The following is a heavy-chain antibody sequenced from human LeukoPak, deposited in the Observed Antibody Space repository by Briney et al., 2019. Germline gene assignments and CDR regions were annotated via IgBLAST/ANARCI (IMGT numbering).Heavy chain of an antibody. J-gene: IGHJ4*02. D-gene: IGHD3-22*01. CDR1: GFTFSSYA. Sequence: RGSLRLSSAASGFTFSSYAMSWVRQAPGEGLEWVSAISGSGGSTYYADSVKGRFTISRDNSKNTLYLQMNSLRAEDTAVYYCAKSGAMIVVVPFDYWGQGTLVTVSS. CDR3: AKSGAMIVVVPFDY. V-gene: IGHV3-23*01. CDR2: ISGSGGST.